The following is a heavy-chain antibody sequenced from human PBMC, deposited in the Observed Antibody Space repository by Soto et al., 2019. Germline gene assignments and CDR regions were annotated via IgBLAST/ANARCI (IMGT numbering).Heavy chain of an antibody. CDR2: ISGRGGST. V-gene: IGHV3-23*01. D-gene: IGHD3-10*01. CDR1: GVRVRISV. CDR3: AKDQVGSMNFDY. Sequence: SIRLGCAACGVRVRISVVNGFLQAPGKGLEWVSAISGRGGSTYYADSVKGRFTISRDNSKNTLYLQMNSLRAEDTAVYYCAKDQVGSMNFDYWGQGTLVTVSS. J-gene: IGHJ4*02.